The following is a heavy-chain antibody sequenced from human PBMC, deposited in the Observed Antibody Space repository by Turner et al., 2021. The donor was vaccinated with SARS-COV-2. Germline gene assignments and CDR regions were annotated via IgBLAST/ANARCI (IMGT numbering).Heavy chain of an antibody. CDR2: IWYDGSNK. V-gene: IGHV3-33*01. CDR3: ARDKGEGSSGWLIPSGSYYFDY. D-gene: IGHD6-19*01. CDR1: GFTFSSYG. Sequence: QVPLVESGGGVVQPGRSLRLSCAAPGFTFSSYGMHWVRQAPGKGLEWVAFIWYDGSNKYYADSMKGRFTISRDNSKNTLYLQMNSLRAEDTAVYYCARDKGEGSSGWLIPSGSYYFDYWGQGTLVTVSS. J-gene: IGHJ4*02.